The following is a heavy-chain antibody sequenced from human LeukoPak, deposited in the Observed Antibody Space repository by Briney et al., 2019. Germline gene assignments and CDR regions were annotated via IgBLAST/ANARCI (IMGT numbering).Heavy chain of an antibody. V-gene: IGHV1-69*13. D-gene: IGHD2-2*01. CDR3: ARAPIVVVPAARGRGMDV. CDR1: GGTFISYA. Sequence: GASVKVSFKASGGTFISYAISWVRQAPGQGLEWMGGIIPIFGTANYAQKFQGRVTITADESTSTAYMELSSLRSEDTAVYYCARAPIVVVPAARGRGMDVWGKGTTVTVSS. J-gene: IGHJ6*04. CDR2: IIPIFGTA.